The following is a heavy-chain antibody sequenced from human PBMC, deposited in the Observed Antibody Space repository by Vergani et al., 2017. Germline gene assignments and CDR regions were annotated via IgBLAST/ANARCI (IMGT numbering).Heavy chain of an antibody. CDR1: GGSFSTCVQS. D-gene: IGHD2-21*01. J-gene: IGHJ3*01. CDR3: SRDGGEYDKDALDV. V-gene: IGHV4-61*02. Sequence: QVPLQESGPGLVKPSQTLYLTCTVSGGSFSTCVQSWTWLRQSAGKGLEWIGRIYTSWATNYNPSLRSRAIMSVDAFKKQFSLKLTSVTAADTAVYYCSRDGGEYDKDALDVWGQGTKVTVTS. CDR2: IYTSWAT.